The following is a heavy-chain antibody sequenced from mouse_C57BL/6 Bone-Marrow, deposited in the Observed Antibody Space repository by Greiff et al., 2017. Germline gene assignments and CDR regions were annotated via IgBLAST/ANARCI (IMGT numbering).Heavy chain of an antibody. CDR2: LSYDGSN. D-gene: IGHD1-1*01. CDR3: ARVTTVVAPYYFDY. CDR1: GYSITSGYY. V-gene: IGHV3-6*01. J-gene: IGHJ2*01. Sequence: EVQLQESGPGLVKPSQSLSLTCSVTGYSITSGYYWNWIRQFPGNKLEWMGYLSYDGSNNYNPSLKNRISITRDTSKNQFFLKLNSVTTEDTATYYCARVTTVVAPYYFDYWGQGTTLTVSS.